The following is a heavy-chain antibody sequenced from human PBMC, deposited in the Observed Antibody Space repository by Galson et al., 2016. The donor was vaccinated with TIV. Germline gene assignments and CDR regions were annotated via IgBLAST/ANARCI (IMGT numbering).Heavy chain of an antibody. D-gene: IGHD4-11*01. V-gene: IGHV1-24*01. Sequence: SVKVSCKVSGYRLSKLSMYWVRQAPGKGLEWMGGYDRENGERVHTQKFQGRVTMTEDSSTDTAYMDLRSLRSEDTAVYFSATSLDYSQMFDYWGHGTLVTDAS. CDR2: YDRENGER. CDR3: ATSLDYSQMFDY. CDR1: GYRLSKLS. J-gene: IGHJ4*01.